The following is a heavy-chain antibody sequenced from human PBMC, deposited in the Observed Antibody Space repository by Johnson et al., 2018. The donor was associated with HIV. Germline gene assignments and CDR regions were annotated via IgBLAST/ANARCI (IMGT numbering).Heavy chain of an antibody. Sequence: QVQLVESGGGVVQPGRSLRLSCAASGFTFSSYAMHWVRQAPGKGLEWVAVISYDGSNKHFAESVQGRFTVSRDNSKNTLYLQMNSLRAEDTAVYYCARDQSSRQAFDIWGQGTMVTVSS. CDR3: ARDQSSRQAFDI. V-gene: IGHV3-30-3*01. CDR1: GFTFSSYA. CDR2: ISYDGSNK. J-gene: IGHJ3*02. D-gene: IGHD6-6*01.